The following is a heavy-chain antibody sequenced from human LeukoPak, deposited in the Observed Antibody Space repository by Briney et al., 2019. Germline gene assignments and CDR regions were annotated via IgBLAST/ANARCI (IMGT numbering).Heavy chain of an antibody. J-gene: IGHJ4*02. CDR3: ARACHIGEVWDYFDY. Sequence: PGGSLRLSCAASGFTFSSYAMHWVRQAPGKGLDYVSAISSNGGSTYCANSVKGRFTISRDNSKNTLYLQMGSLRAEDMAVYYCARACHIGEVWDYFDYWGQGTLVTVSS. CDR2: ISSNGGST. D-gene: IGHD3-16*01. CDR1: GFTFSSYA. V-gene: IGHV3-64*01.